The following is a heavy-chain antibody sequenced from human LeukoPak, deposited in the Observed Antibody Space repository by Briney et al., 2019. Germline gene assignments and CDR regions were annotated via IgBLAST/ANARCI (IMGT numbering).Heavy chain of an antibody. CDR3: ARESGYSYGRFDY. D-gene: IGHD5-18*01. CDR2: ISFDGSNK. CDR1: GFTFNTYA. V-gene: IGHV3-30*04. J-gene: IGHJ4*02. Sequence: GTSLRLSCAASGFTFNTYAMHWVRQAPGKGLEWVAVISFDGSNKYYADSVKGRFTISRDNSKNTMYMKMNSLRAEDTAVYYCARESGYSYGRFDYWGQGTLVTVSS.